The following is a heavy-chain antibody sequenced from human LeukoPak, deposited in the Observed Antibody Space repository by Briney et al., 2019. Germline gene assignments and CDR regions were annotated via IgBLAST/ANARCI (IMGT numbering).Heavy chain of an antibody. CDR2: IRSKTNDYAT. Sequence: GGSPRLSCAASGFTFSDSAMHWVRQASGKGLEWVGRIRSKTNDYATAYAASVKGRFTISRDDSKTTAYLQMNSLKIEDTAVYFCTRHGKATEAFDIWGQGTMVTVSP. CDR3: TRHGKATEAFDI. J-gene: IGHJ3*02. D-gene: IGHD1-26*01. V-gene: IGHV3-73*01. CDR1: GFTFSDSA.